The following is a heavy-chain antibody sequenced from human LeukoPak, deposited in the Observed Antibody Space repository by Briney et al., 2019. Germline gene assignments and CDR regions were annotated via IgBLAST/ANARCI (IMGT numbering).Heavy chain of an antibody. D-gene: IGHD3-10*01. CDR1: GYTFTGYY. CDR3: ARLGARGVPPKWFDP. V-gene: IGHV1-2*02. Sequence: ASVKVSCKASGYTFTGYYMHCVRQAPGQGLEWMGWINPNSGGTNYAQKLQGRVTMTRDTSISTAYMELSRLRSDDTAVYYCARLGARGVPPKWFDPWGQGTLVTVSS. CDR2: INPNSGGT. J-gene: IGHJ5*02.